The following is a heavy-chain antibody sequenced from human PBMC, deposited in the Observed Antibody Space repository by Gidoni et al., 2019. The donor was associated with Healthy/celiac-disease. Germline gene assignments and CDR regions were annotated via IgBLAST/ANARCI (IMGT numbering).Heavy chain of an antibody. D-gene: IGHD6-19*01. V-gene: IGHV3-23*01. J-gene: IGHJ5*02. Sequence: EVPLLESGGGLVQPGGSLRLSCAASGFTFRSYALSWVRQAPGKGLEWVSAISGSGGSTYYADSVKGRFTISRDNSKNTLYLQMNSLRAEDTAVYYCAKSPRSGWYAGWFDPWGQGTLVTVSS. CDR1: GFTFRSYA. CDR3: AKSPRSGWYAGWFDP. CDR2: ISGSGGST.